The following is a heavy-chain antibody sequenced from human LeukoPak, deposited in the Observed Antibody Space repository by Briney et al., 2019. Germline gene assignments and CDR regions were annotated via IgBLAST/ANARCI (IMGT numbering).Heavy chain of an antibody. Sequence: ASVKVSCKASGFTFTSDNIHWVRQAPGQGLEWMGIINPSGGSTTYAQNFQGRVNMTRDTSTSTVYMELSSLRSEDTAVYYCARGMGDYYDSSGYYENWFDPWGQGTLVTVSS. CDR2: INPSGGST. D-gene: IGHD3-22*01. J-gene: IGHJ5*02. CDR3: ARGMGDYYDSSGYYENWFDP. V-gene: IGHV1-46*01. CDR1: GFTFTSDN.